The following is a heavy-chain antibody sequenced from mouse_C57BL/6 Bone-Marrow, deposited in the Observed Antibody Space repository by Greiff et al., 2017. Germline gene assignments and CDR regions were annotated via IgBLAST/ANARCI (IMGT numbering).Heavy chain of an antibody. D-gene: IGHD1-1*01. Sequence: VQLQQPGAELVKPGASVKMSCKASGYTFTSYWLTWVKQRPGQGLEWIGDIYPGSGSTNYNEKFKSKATLTVDTSSSTAYMQLSSLTSEDSAVYYCASGFITTASEYFDYWGQGTTLTVSS. CDR3: ASGFITTASEYFDY. CDR2: IYPGSGST. J-gene: IGHJ2*01. V-gene: IGHV1-55*01. CDR1: GYTFTSYW.